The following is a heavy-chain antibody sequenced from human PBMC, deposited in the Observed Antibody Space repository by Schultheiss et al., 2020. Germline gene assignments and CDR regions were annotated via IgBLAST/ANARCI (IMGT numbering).Heavy chain of an antibody. D-gene: IGHD3-10*01. J-gene: IGHJ6*04. CDR2: IKRRSDGGTT. V-gene: IGHV3-15*01. CDR3: TTTSYFFGSGTRDV. CDR1: EFTFSNAW. Sequence: GGSLRLSCAVSEFTFSNAWMTWVRQAPGKGLEWVGRIKRRSDGGTTEYAAPVKGRFTISRDDSKNTLYLQMNSLKIEDTAVYYCTTTSYFFGSGTRDVWGKGTTVTVSS.